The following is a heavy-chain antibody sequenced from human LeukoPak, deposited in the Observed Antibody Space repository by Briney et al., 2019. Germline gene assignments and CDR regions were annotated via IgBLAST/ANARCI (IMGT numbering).Heavy chain of an antibody. Sequence: PGGSLRLSCAASGYTFSSFSINWVRQAPGKGLEWVSSISVSSNYIYYSDSVRGRFSISRDDATDSLYLQMNSLRAEDTAVYYCVRLGGNSDPSGFYYYYDYWGQGTLVTVSS. CDR3: VRLGGNSDPSGFYYYYDY. J-gene: IGHJ4*02. D-gene: IGHD3-22*01. CDR1: GYTFSSFS. CDR2: ISVSSNYI. V-gene: IGHV3-21*01.